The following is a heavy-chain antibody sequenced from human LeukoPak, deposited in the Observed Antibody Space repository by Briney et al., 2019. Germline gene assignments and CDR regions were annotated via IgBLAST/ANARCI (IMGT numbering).Heavy chain of an antibody. D-gene: IGHD6-13*01. J-gene: IGHJ4*02. CDR2: ISAYNGNT. CDR3: ARDTAAAGIFDY. Sequence: ASVKVSCKASGYTFTSYGISWVRQAPGQGLEWMGWISAYNGNTNHAQKLQGRVTMTTDTSTSTAYMELRSLRSDDTAVYYCARDTAAAGIFDYWGQGTLVTVSS. CDR1: GYTFTSYG. V-gene: IGHV1-18*01.